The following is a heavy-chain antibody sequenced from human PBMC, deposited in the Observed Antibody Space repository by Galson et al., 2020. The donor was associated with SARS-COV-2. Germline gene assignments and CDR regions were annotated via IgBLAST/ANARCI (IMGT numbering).Heavy chain of an antibody. Sequence: GESLKISCAASGFTFSSYAMSWVRQAPGKGLEWVSAISGSGGSTYYADSVKGRFTISRDNSKNTLYLQMNSLRAEDTAVYYCANRRQNARRPFDYWGQGTLVTVSS. CDR2: ISGSGGST. CDR3: ANRRQNARRPFDY. CDR1: GFTFSSYA. V-gene: IGHV3-23*01. D-gene: IGHD1-1*01. J-gene: IGHJ4*02.